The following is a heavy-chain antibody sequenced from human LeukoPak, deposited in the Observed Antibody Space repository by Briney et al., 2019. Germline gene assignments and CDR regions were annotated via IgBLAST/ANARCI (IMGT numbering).Heavy chain of an antibody. CDR2: ISAYNGNT. CDR1: GYTFTSYG. J-gene: IGHJ4*02. Sequence: GASVKVSCKASGYTFTSYGISWVRQAPGQGLEWIGWISAYNGNTNYAQKLQGRVTMTTDTSTSTAYMELRSLRSDDTAVYYCARDSPTDIIVGATLRKDYWGQGTLVTVSS. CDR3: ARDSPTDIIVGATLRKDY. D-gene: IGHD1-26*01. V-gene: IGHV1-18*01.